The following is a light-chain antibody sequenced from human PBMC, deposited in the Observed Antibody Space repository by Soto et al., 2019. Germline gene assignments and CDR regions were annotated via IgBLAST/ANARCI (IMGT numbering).Light chain of an antibody. Sequence: KSQSPSSLSASVGDRVTITCQASQDISNYLNWYQQKPGKAPKLLIYDASNLETGVPSRFSGSGSGTDFTFTISSLQPEDIETYYCQQYDNLPLTFGGGTKVDI. J-gene: IGKJ4*01. CDR3: QQYDNLPLT. V-gene: IGKV1-33*01. CDR1: QDISNY. CDR2: DAS.